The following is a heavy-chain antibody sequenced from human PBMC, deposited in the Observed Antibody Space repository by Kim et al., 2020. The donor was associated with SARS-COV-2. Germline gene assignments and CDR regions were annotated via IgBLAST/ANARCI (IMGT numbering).Heavy chain of an antibody. J-gene: IGHJ4*02. Sequence: SETLSLTCAVYGGSFSGYYWSWIRQPPGKGLEWIGEINHSGSTNYNPSLKSRVTISVDTSKNQFSLKLSSVTAADTAVYYCARVRYNYYYDSSGYYCYFDYWGQGTLVTVSS. CDR3: ARVRYNYYYDSSGYYCYFDY. CDR2: INHSGST. V-gene: IGHV4-34*01. D-gene: IGHD3-22*01. CDR1: GGSFSGYY.